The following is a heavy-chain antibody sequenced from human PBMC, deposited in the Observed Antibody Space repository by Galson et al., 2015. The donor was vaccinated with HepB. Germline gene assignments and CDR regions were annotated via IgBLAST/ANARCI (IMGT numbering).Heavy chain of an antibody. J-gene: IGHJ4*02. V-gene: IGHV3-64D*06. CDR2: ISINGRNT. CDR1: GFTFTDYA. D-gene: IGHD3-10*01. Sequence: SLRLSCAASGFTFTDYAIHWVRQAPGRGLEYVSVISINGRNTYYADSVKGRFSISRDNSKNTLYLQMSSLRAEDTGVYYCVKGARTSEGSGIDYWGQGTLVTVSS. CDR3: VKGARTSEGSGIDY.